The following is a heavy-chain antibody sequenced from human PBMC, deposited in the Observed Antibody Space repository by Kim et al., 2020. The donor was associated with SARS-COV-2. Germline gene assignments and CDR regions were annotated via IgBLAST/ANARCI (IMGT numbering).Heavy chain of an antibody. CDR3: ARGYTGAAGWFDR. D-gene: IGHD6-13*01. CDR1: GGSISGYY. Sequence: SETLSLTCSVSGGSISGYYWSWIRQPPGKGLEWIGYIHYNGNTNYNPSLKSRVTISVDTSKNQLSLKLTSVTAADTADYYCARGYTGAAGWFDRWGQGTLVTVSS. V-gene: IGHV4-59*01. J-gene: IGHJ5*02. CDR2: IHYNGNT.